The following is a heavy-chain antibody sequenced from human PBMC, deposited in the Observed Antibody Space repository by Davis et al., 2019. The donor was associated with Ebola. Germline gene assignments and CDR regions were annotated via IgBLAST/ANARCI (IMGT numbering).Heavy chain of an antibody. Sequence: PSETLSLTCTVSGGSISSYYWSWIRQPPGKGLEWIGYIYYSGSTNYNPSLKSRVTISVDTSKNQFSLKLSSVTAADTAVYYCARHSKRIFGVVIHLSHGMDVWGQGTTVTVSS. CDR3: ARHSKRIFGVVIHLSHGMDV. V-gene: IGHV4-59*08. J-gene: IGHJ6*02. CDR2: IYYSGST. CDR1: GGSISSYY. D-gene: IGHD3-3*01.